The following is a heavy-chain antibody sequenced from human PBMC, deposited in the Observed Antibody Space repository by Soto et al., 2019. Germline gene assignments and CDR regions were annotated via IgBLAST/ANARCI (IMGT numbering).Heavy chain of an antibody. CDR2: IYTDGTT. CDR3: AREVRGGFTGIFDQ. J-gene: IGHJ4*02. V-gene: IGHV4-4*07. Sequence: QVQLQGSGPGQVKPSETPSLTYTVSGDSISDYFYWSWIRQPAGKGLEWIGRIYTDGTTKYNPSLKSRVTLSLDKSKNQFSLRLGSVTAADTAVYYFAREVRGGFTGIFDQWGRGSRVTFSS. D-gene: IGHD2-15*01. CDR1: GDSISDYFY.